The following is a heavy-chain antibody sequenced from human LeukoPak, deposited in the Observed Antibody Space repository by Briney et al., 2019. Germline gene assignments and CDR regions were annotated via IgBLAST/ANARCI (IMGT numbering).Heavy chain of an antibody. D-gene: IGHD5-18*01. CDR3: ARGPAMVPSNPFDY. J-gene: IGHJ4*02. CDR1: GFTFSSYA. Sequence: PGGSLRLSCAASGFTFSSYAMSWVRQAPGKGLEWVSAISGSGGSTYYADSVKGRFTISRDNSKNTLYLQMNSLKDEDTAVYYCARGPAMVPSNPFDYWGQGTLVTVSS. CDR2: ISGSGGST. V-gene: IGHV3-23*01.